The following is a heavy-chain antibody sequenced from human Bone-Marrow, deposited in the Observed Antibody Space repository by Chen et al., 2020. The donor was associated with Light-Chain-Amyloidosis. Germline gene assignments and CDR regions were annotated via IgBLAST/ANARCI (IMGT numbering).Heavy chain of an antibody. CDR3: ARSPLRPEERAFDI. V-gene: IGHV4-31*03. J-gene: IGHJ3*02. CDR2: VFRTGTT. Sequence: QEQLQESGPGLVKPSQTLSLTCTVSGGSMSSDNYYWSWIRQLPGKGLEWIGYVFRTGTTHYNPSLESRVTISVDTSRNQFSLKLASVTAADTAVYHCARSPLRPEERAFDIWGQGTKVTVSS. CDR1: GGSMSSDNYY. D-gene: IGHD6-6*01.